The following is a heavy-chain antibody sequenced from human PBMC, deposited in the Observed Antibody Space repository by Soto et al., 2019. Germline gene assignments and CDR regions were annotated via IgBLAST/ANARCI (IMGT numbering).Heavy chain of an antibody. D-gene: IGHD3-10*01. V-gene: IGHV3-48*01. CDR2: ISSSSSTI. CDR3: ARSDHYYGSGSYTYGMDV. CDR1: GFTFSSYS. J-gene: IGHJ6*02. Sequence: GGSLRLSCAASGFTFSSYSMNWVRQAPGKGLEWVSYISSSSSTIYYADSVKSRITINPDTSKNQFSLQLNSVTPEDTAVYYCARSDHYYGSGSYTYGMDVWGQGTTVTVSS.